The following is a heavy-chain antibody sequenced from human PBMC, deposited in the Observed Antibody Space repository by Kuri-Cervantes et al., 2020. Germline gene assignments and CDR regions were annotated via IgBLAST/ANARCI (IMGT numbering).Heavy chain of an antibody. D-gene: IGHD3-10*01. CDR1: GFTFSSYA. CDR3: AKEPYYYNLFDY. CDR2: IKQDGSEK. Sequence: GGSLRLSCAASGFTFSSYAMSWVRQAPGKGLEWVANIKQDGSEKYYVDSVKGRFTISRDTAKTSLYLQMNSLRAEDTAVYYCAKEPYYYNLFDYWGQGTLVTVSS. J-gene: IGHJ4*02. V-gene: IGHV3-7*03.